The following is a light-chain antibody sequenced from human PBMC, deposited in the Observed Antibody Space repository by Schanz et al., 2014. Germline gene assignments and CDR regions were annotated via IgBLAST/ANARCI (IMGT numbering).Light chain of an antibody. CDR1: QSVGGNY. Sequence: EIVLTQSPGTLSLSPGERATLSCRASQSVGGNYVAWYQQKPGQAPRLLIYDSSTRATGIPARFSGSGSGTDFTLTISRLETEDFAVYYCQQYGSSPRTFGQGTRLEIK. CDR2: DSS. CDR3: QQYGSSPRT. J-gene: IGKJ5*01. V-gene: IGKV3-20*01.